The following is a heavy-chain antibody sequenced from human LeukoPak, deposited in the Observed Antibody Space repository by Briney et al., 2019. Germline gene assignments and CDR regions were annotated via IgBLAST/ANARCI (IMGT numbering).Heavy chain of an antibody. CDR1: GHTFTDYY. Sequence: GASVKVSRKVSGHTFTDYYMHRVQQAPGKGLEWMGLVDPEDGETIYAEKFQGRVTITADTSTDTAYMELSSLRSEDTAVYYCATMFSSSGWYYFDYWGQGTLVTVSS. J-gene: IGHJ4*02. V-gene: IGHV1-69-2*01. CDR2: VDPEDGET. CDR3: ATMFSSSGWYYFDY. D-gene: IGHD6-19*01.